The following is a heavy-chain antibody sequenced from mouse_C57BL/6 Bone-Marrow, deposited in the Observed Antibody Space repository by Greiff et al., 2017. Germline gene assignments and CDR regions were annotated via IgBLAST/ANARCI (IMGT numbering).Heavy chain of an antibody. D-gene: IGHD1-1*01. CDR1: GYSFTGYY. Sequence: EVKVVESGPELVKPGASVKISCKASGYSFTGYYMHWVKQSHGNILDWIGYIYPYNGVSSYNQKFKGKATLTVDKSSSTAYMELRSLTSEDSAVYYCARNYYLYYFDYWGQGTTLTVSS. CDR2: IYPYNGVS. CDR3: ARNYYLYYFDY. V-gene: IGHV1-31*01. J-gene: IGHJ2*01.